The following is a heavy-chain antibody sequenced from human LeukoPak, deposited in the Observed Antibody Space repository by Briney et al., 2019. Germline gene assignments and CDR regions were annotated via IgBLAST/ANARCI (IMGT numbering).Heavy chain of an antibody. J-gene: IGHJ6*02. CDR2: ISYDGSIE. Sequence: GRSLRLSCAASGFTFGSYAMHWVRQAPGKGLEWVTLISYDGSIEYYADSVKGRFTISRDNSKNTLFLQMNSLRAEDTAVYYWARGAIFGVVSGLDVWGQGTKGNVS. D-gene: IGHD3-3*01. CDR3: ARGAIFGVVSGLDV. V-gene: IGHV3-30-3*01. CDR1: GFTFGSYA.